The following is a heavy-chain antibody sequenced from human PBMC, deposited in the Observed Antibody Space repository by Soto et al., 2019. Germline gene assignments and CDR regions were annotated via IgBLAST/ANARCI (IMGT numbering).Heavy chain of an antibody. V-gene: IGHV4-59*01. Sequence: QVQLQESGPGLVKPSETLSLTCTVSGGSISSYYWSWIRQPPGKGLEWIGYIYYSGSTNYNPSLKSRVTISVDTSKNQFSLKLSSVTAADKAVYYCARGRRSGSYYSRFDYWGQGTLVTVSS. D-gene: IGHD1-26*01. CDR3: ARGRRSGSYYSRFDY. CDR2: IYYSGST. J-gene: IGHJ4*02. CDR1: GGSISSYY.